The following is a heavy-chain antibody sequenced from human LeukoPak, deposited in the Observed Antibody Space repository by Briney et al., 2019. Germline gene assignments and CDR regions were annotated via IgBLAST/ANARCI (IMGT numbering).Heavy chain of an antibody. J-gene: IGHJ4*02. CDR3: ARALGSITMVRGVGRSLNY. V-gene: IGHV1-2*02. Sequence: ASVKVSCKASGYTFTSYYMHWVRQAPGQGLEWMGWINPNSGGTNYAQKFQGRVTMTRDTSISTAYMELSRLRSDDTAVYYCARALGSITMVRGVGRSLNYWGQGTLVTVSS. CDR2: INPNSGGT. D-gene: IGHD3-10*01. CDR1: GYTFTSYY.